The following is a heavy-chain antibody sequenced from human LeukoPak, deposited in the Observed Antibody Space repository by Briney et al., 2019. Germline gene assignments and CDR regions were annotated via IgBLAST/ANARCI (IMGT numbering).Heavy chain of an antibody. V-gene: IGHV3-30*02. D-gene: IGHD5-12*01. CDR3: AKDSSFHGWLYYFDY. Sequence: GGSLRLSCAASGFTFSSYGMHWVRQAPGKGLEWVVFIRYGGTNKYYADSVKGRFTISRDNSKNTLYLQMNSLRAEDTAVYYCAKDSSFHGWLYYFDYWGQGTLVTVPS. CDR2: IRYGGTNK. J-gene: IGHJ4*02. CDR1: GFTFSSYG.